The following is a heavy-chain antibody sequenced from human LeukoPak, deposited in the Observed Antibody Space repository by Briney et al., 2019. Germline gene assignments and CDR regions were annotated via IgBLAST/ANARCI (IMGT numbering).Heavy chain of an antibody. J-gene: IGHJ5*02. Sequence: SETLSLTCAVYGGSFSGYYWSWIRQPPGKGLEWIGEINLSGSTNYNPSLKSRVTISVDASKNLFALKLSSVTAADTAVYYCARDRYCSGGSCYLGWFDPWGQGTLVTVSS. D-gene: IGHD2-15*01. CDR1: GGSFSGYY. CDR3: ARDRYCSGGSCYLGWFDP. V-gene: IGHV4-34*01. CDR2: INLSGST.